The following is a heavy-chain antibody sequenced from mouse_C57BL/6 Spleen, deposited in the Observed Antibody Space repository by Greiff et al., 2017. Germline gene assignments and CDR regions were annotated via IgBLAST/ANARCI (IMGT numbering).Heavy chain of an antibody. CDR3: ARRKSYYDYDGYYFDD. CDR1: GYTFTSYW. J-gene: IGHJ2*01. D-gene: IGHD2-4*01. V-gene: IGHV1-69*01. CDR2: IDPSDSYT. Sequence: VQLLQSGAELVMPGASVKLSCKASGYTFTSYWMHWVKQRPGQGLEWIGEIDPSDSYTNYNQQFKGKFTLTVDKSSSTAYMQLSSLTSEDSAVYYCARRKSYYDYDGYYFDDWGKGTTLTVSS.